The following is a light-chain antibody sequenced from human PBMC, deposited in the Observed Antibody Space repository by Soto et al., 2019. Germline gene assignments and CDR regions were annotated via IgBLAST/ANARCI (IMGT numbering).Light chain of an antibody. V-gene: IGKV3-15*01. CDR2: GAS. CDR3: QQYSDWPPTYT. CDR1: QRVSPN. J-gene: IGKJ2*01. Sequence: EIVMTQSTATLSVSPGERATLSCRASQRVSPNLAWYQQKPGQAPRLLIYGASTRATGIPGRFSGSGAETEFTLTISNLQSEDFAVYYCQQYSDWPPTYTFGQGTKLEIK.